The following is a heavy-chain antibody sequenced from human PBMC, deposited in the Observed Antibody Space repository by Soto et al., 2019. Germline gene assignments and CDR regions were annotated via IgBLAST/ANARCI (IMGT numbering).Heavy chain of an antibody. Sequence: ASVKVSCKASGYTFTGYYMHWVRQAPGQGLEWMGWINPNSGGTNYAQKFQGRVTMTEDTSTDTAYIELSSLRSEDTAVYYCATDSSFILTGYSFYPFDYWGQGTLVTVSS. CDR1: GYTFTGYY. V-gene: IGHV1-2*02. CDR3: ATDSSFILTGYSFYPFDY. J-gene: IGHJ4*02. D-gene: IGHD3-9*01. CDR2: INPNSGGT.